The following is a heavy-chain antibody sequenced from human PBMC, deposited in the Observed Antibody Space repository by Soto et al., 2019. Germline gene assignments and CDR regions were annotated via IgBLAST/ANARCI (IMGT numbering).Heavy chain of an antibody. Sequence: GGSLRLSCTASGFTFGDYAMSWFRQAPGKGLEWVGFIRSKAYGGTTEYAASVKGRFTISRDDSKSITYLQMNSLKTEDTAVYYCTRDGDFWSGYYKGPHFDYWGQGTLVTVSS. CDR2: IRSKAYGGTT. J-gene: IGHJ4*02. CDR1: GFTFGDYA. CDR3: TRDGDFWSGYYKGPHFDY. D-gene: IGHD3-3*01. V-gene: IGHV3-49*03.